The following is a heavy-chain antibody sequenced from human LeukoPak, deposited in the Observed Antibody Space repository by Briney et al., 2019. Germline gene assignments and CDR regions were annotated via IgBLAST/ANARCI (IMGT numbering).Heavy chain of an antibody. CDR3: ARSPDRVVPAAIRYYQH. Sequence: SVKVSCKASGGTFSSYAISWVRQAPGQGLEWMGGIIPIFGTANYAQKFQGRVTITADESTSTAYMELSSLRSEDTAVYYCARSPDRVVPAAIRYYQHWGQGTLVTVSS. CDR2: IIPIFGTA. J-gene: IGHJ1*01. D-gene: IGHD2-2*02. CDR1: GGTFSSYA. V-gene: IGHV1-69*13.